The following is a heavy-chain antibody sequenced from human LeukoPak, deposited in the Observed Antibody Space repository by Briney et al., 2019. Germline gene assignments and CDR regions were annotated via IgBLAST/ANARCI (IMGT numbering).Heavy chain of an antibody. CDR1: GFTLSRYS. V-gene: IGHV3-7*01. CDR3: ACTGGVTIFGEVRYY. D-gene: IGHD3-3*01. Sequence: GGSLRLSCAASGFTLSRYSMSWVRHAPGKGLEWVANIKQDGSEKYYVASVKGRFTISRDNAKNSLYVQMNRLRAEDTALYYCACTGGVTIFGEVRYYWGQGTLVTVSS. CDR2: IKQDGSEK. J-gene: IGHJ4*02.